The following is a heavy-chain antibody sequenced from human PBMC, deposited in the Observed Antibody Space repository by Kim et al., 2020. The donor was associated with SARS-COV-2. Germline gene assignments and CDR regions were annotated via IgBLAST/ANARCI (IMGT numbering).Heavy chain of an antibody. Sequence: RFTISRDNSKNTLYLQMNSRRAEDTAVYYCAKKSYYDFWSGQWPMYYFDYWGQGTLVTVSS. D-gene: IGHD3-3*01. J-gene: IGHJ4*02. CDR3: AKKSYYDFWSGQWPMYYFDY. V-gene: IGHV3-23*01.